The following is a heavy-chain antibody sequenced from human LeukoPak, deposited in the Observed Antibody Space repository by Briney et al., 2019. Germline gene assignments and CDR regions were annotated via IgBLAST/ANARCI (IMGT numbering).Heavy chain of an antibody. Sequence: ASVKVSCKASGYTFTGYYMHWVRQAPGQGLEWMGIINPSGGSTSYAQKFQGRVTMTRDTSTSTVYMELSSLRSEDTAVYYCANGYCSGGSCYPDFDYWGQGTLVTVSS. CDR1: GYTFTGYY. D-gene: IGHD2-15*01. J-gene: IGHJ4*02. CDR2: INPSGGST. CDR3: ANGYCSGGSCYPDFDY. V-gene: IGHV1-46*01.